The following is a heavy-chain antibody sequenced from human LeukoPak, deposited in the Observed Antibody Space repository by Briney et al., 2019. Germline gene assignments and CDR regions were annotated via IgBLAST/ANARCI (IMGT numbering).Heavy chain of an antibody. Sequence: GGSLRLSCAASGFTFSDYYMSWIRQAPGKGLEWVSYISSSGSTIYYADSVKGRFTISRDSAKNSLYLQMNSLRAEDTAVYYCASRPAIWSAYYHPWGQGTQVTVSS. D-gene: IGHD3-3*01. CDR1: GFTFSDYY. J-gene: IGHJ5*02. CDR2: ISSSGSTI. V-gene: IGHV3-11*04. CDR3: ASRPAIWSAYYHP.